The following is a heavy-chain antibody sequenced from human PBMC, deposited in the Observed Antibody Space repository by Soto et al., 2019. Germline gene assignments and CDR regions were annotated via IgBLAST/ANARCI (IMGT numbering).Heavy chain of an antibody. D-gene: IGHD2-21*02. CDR1: GFNFSNHW. CDR3: QRESRDWPLNWFDT. V-gene: IGHV3-74*01. Sequence: GGSLRLSCAASGFNFSNHWMHWVRQRPAEGLVWVSRITSDGKSKAYAESVKGRFAISRDNAKNTLYLQMNGLTAEDTAVYYCQRESRDWPLNWFDTWGQGTLVTVSS. J-gene: IGHJ5*02. CDR2: ITSDGKSK.